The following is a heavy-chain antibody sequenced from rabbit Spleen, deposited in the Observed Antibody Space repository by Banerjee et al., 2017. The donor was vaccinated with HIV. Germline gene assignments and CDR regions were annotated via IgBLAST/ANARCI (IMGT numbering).Heavy chain of an antibody. Sequence: QEQLVESGGGLVQPGGSLKLSCRASGFSFSSGYDMCWVRQAPGKGLEWIACIDTGSSGFTYFASWAKGRFTISKTSSTTVTLQVTSLTAADTATYFCARDSGTSFSSYGMDLWGPGTLVTVS. V-gene: IGHV1S45*01. CDR3: ARDSGTSFSSYGMDL. CDR1: GFSFSSGYD. D-gene: IGHD8-1*01. CDR2: IDTGSSGFT. J-gene: IGHJ6*01.